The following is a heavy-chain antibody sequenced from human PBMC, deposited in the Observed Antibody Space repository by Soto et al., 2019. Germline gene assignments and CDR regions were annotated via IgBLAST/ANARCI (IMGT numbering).Heavy chain of an antibody. Sequence: QVQLVQSGAEVKKPGSSVKVSCKASGGTFSNYAFSWVRQAPGQGPEWMGGIIPIFGTPNYAQKFQARLTITADESTSTAYMELSSLRSEDTAVYYCATTRRGSNWFDPWGQGTLVTVSS. D-gene: IGHD3-10*01. CDR2: IIPIFGTP. CDR1: GGTFSNYA. V-gene: IGHV1-69*01. J-gene: IGHJ5*02. CDR3: ATTRRGSNWFDP.